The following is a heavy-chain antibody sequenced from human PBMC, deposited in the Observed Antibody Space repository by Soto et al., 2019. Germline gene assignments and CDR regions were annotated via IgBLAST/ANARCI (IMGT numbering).Heavy chain of an antibody. CDR3: ARWGTTGGLDV. D-gene: IGHD3-16*01. V-gene: IGHV3-30*19. CDR1: GFTFRSYV. CDR2: TSYDGSDK. J-gene: IGHJ1*01. Sequence: QVQLVESGVGVVQPGTSLRVSCVGSGFTFRSYVIHWVRQAPGKGLEWVALTSYDGSDKYYDDSVRGRFTISRDNSRNTVDLQMDSLRLEDTALYYCARWGTTGGLDVWGQGTLVSVSS.